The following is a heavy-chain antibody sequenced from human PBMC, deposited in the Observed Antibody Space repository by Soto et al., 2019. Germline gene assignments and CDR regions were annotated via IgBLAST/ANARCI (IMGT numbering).Heavy chain of an antibody. Sequence: SGPTLVNPTQTLTLTYTFSGFSLSTSGMCVSWIRQPPGKALEWLALIDWDDDKYYSTSLKTRLTISKDTSKNQVVLTMTNMDPVDTATYYCARSGDDYYYYYGMDVWGQGTTVTVYS. V-gene: IGHV2-70*01. CDR1: GFSLSTSGMC. CDR3: ARSGDDYYYYYGMDV. CDR2: IDWDDDK. J-gene: IGHJ6*02. D-gene: IGHD3-10*01.